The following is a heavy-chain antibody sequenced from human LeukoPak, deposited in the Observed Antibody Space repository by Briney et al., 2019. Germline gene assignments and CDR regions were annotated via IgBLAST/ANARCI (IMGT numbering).Heavy chain of an antibody. CDR3: ATDYGGNSGDY. V-gene: IGHV3-7*01. CDR1: GFTFSSYW. CDR2: IKQYGSEK. Sequence: GGSLRLSCAASGFTFSSYWMTWVRQAPGKGLEWVANIKQYGSEKYYVDSVKGRFTISRDNAKNSLYLQMNSLRAEDTAVYYCATDYGGNSGDYWGQGTLVTVSS. D-gene: IGHD4-23*01. J-gene: IGHJ4*02.